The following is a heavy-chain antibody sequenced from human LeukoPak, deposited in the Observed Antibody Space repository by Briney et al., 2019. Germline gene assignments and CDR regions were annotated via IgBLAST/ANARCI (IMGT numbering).Heavy chain of an antibody. D-gene: IGHD4-17*01. V-gene: IGHV4-59*01. Sequence: SETLSLTCTVSGGSISSYYWSWIRQPPGKGLEWIGYIYYGGSTNYNPSLKSRVTISVDTSKNQFSLKLSSVTAADTAVYYCARDRTVDYGDYFFDYWGQGTLVTVSS. J-gene: IGHJ4*02. CDR3: ARDRTVDYGDYFFDY. CDR1: GGSISSYY. CDR2: IYYGGST.